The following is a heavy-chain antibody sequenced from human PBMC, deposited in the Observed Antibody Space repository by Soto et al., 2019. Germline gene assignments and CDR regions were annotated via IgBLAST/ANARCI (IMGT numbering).Heavy chain of an antibody. J-gene: IGHJ4*02. Sequence: SQTLSLTCTVSGGSISSYYWSWIRQPPGKGLEWIGYIYYSGSTNYNPSLKSRVTISVDTSKNQFSLKLSSVTAADTAVYYCARQIRSGVISYYFDYWGQGTLVTVSS. CDR2: IYYSGST. CDR1: GGSISSYY. D-gene: IGHD3-16*02. CDR3: ARQIRSGVISYYFDY. V-gene: IGHV4-59*08.